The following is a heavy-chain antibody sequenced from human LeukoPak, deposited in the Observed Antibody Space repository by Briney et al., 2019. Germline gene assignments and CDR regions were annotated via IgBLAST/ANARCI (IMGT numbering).Heavy chain of an antibody. D-gene: IGHD5-18*01. J-gene: IGHJ4*02. Sequence: PGGSLRLSCAASGFTFSSYNMNWVRQAPGKGLEWVSSISSSSSYIYYADSVKGRFTISRENAKNSLYLQMNSLRAEDTAVYYCPRDGSTAMVPFDYWGQGTLVTVSS. CDR2: ISSSSSYI. V-gene: IGHV3-21*01. CDR3: PRDGSTAMVPFDY. CDR1: GFTFSSYN.